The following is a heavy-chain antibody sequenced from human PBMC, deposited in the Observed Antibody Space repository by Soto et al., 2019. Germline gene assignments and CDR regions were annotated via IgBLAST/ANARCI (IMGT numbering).Heavy chain of an antibody. CDR1: GGTFSSYA. D-gene: IGHD2-15*01. J-gene: IGHJ6*02. CDR3: ASDAAGVVVVAARDYYYGMDV. V-gene: IGHV1-69*13. CDR2: IIPIFGTA. Sequence: ASVKVSCKASGGTFSSYAISWVRQAPGQGLEWMGGIIPIFGTANYAQKFQGRVTITADESTSTAYMELSSLRSEDTAVYYCASDAAGVVVVAARDYYYGMDVWGQGTTVTVSS.